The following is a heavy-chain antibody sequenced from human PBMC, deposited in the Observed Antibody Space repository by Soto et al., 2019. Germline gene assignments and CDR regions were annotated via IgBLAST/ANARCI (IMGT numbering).Heavy chain of an antibody. CDR2: INHSGST. CDR1: GGSFSGYY. V-gene: IGHV4-34*01. Sequence: PSETLSLTCAVYGGSFSGYYWSWIRQPPGKGLEWIGEINHSGSTYYNPSLKSRVTISVDTSKNQFSLNLSSVTAADTAVYYCPTKEGGGGYVYTFDPWGQGTLVTVS. D-gene: IGHD5-12*01. CDR3: PTKEGGGGYVYTFDP. J-gene: IGHJ5*02.